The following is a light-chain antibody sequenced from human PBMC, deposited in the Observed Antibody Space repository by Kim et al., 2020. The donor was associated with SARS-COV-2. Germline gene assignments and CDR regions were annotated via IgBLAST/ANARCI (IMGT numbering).Light chain of an antibody. CDR1: KLGDKY. CDR2: QDN. CDR3: QAWDSTVV. J-gene: IGLJ2*01. Sequence: SYELTQPRSVSVSPGQTASITCYGDKLGDKYACWYQQKPGQSPVLVIYQDNKRPSGIPERFSGSNSGNTATLTISGTQAMDEADYYCQAWDSTVVFGGGT. V-gene: IGLV3-1*01.